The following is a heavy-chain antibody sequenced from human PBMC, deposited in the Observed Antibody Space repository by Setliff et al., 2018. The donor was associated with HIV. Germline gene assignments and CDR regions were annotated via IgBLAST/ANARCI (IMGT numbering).Heavy chain of an antibody. Sequence: SETLSLTCAVYGESFSGYYWSWIRQSPGKGLEWIGEMNDSGSTNYNPSLKSRVTISVDTSKNQFSLMLESVTAADTALYYCARGWLQFGWFGPWGQGTLVTVSS. CDR3: ARGWLQFGWFGP. D-gene: IGHD5-12*01. CDR1: GESFSGYY. V-gene: IGHV4-34*01. J-gene: IGHJ5*02. CDR2: MNDSGST.